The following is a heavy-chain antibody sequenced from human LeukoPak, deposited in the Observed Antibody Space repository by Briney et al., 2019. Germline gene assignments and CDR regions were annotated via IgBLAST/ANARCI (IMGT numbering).Heavy chain of an antibody. CDR1: GYTLTELS. CDR2: SDPEDGET. J-gene: IGHJ4*02. V-gene: IGHV1-24*01. CDR3: VPYGSGSYPLDY. D-gene: IGHD3-10*01. Sequence: GASVKVSCKVSGYTLTELSMHWVRQAPGKGLEWMGGSDPEDGETIYAQKFQGRVTMTEDTSTDTAYMELSSLRSEDTAVYYCVPYGSGSYPLDYWGQGTLVTVSS.